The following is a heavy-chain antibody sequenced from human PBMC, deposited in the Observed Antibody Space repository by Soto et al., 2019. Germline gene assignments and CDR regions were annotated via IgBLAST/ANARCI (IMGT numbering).Heavy chain of an antibody. CDR1: GFTCSNAW. J-gene: IGHJ4*02. Sequence: VGSLRLSCAASGFTCSNAWMNWVRQAPGKGLEWVGRIKSKTDGGTTDYAAPVKGRFTISRDDSKNTLYLQMNSLKTEDTAVYYCTTARDLEWLLCRLDYWGQGTLVTVSS. D-gene: IGHD3-3*01. CDR2: IKSKTDGGTT. V-gene: IGHV3-15*07. CDR3: TTARDLEWLLCRLDY.